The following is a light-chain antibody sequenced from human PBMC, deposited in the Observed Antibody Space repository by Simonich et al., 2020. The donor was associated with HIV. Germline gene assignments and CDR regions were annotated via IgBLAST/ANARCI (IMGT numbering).Light chain of an antibody. Sequence: IQLTQSLSFLSASVGDRVTITCRASQGISSYLAWYQQKPGKAPELLIYAATTLQSGVPSRFSGSGSGTEFTLTISSLQPEDFATYYCQHLNSFPLTFGPGTKVDIK. J-gene: IGKJ3*01. CDR1: QGISSY. V-gene: IGKV1-9*01. CDR2: AAT. CDR3: QHLNSFPLT.